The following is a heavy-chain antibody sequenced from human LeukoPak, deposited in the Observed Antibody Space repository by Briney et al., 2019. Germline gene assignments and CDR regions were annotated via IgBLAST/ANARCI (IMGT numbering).Heavy chain of an antibody. V-gene: IGHV4-39*07. J-gene: IGHJ4*02. D-gene: IGHD5-12*01. CDR2: IYYSGST. CDR1: GGSISSSSYY. Sequence: SETLSLTCTVSGGSISSSSYYWGWIRQPPGKGLEWIGSIYYSGSTNYNPSLKSRVTISVDTSKNQFSLKLSSVTAADTAVYYCARQGYSGYDFPEYYFDYWGQGTLVTVSS. CDR3: ARQGYSGYDFPEYYFDY.